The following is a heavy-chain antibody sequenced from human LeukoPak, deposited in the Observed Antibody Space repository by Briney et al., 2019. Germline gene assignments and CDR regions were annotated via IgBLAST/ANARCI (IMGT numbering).Heavy chain of an antibody. V-gene: IGHV1-69*05. D-gene: IGHD6-13*01. CDR1: GGTFSSYA. CDR3: AREEPGIAAAGSKGGSWFDP. CDR2: IIPIFGTA. Sequence: SVKVSCKASGGTFSSYAISWVRQAPGQGLEWMGGIIPIFGTANYAQKFQGRVTITTDESTSTAYMELSSLRSEDTAVYYCAREEPGIAAAGSKGGSWFDPWGQGTLATVSS. J-gene: IGHJ5*02.